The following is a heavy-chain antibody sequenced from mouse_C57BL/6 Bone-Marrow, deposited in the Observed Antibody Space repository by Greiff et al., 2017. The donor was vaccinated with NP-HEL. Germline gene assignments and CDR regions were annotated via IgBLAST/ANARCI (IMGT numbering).Heavy chain of an antibody. D-gene: IGHD2-4*01. J-gene: IGHJ4*01. V-gene: IGHV1-85*01. CDR3: YYDYDDAMDY. CDR2: IYPRDGST. CDR1: GYTFTSYD. Sequence: VQRVESGPELVKPGASVKLSCKASGYTFTSYDINWVKQRPGQGLEWIGWIYPRDGSTKYNEKFKGKATLTVDTSSSTAYMELHSLTSEDSAVYFCYYDYDDAMDYWGQGTSVTVSS.